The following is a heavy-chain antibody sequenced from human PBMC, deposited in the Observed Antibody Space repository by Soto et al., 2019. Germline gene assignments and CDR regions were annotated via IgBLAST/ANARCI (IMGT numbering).Heavy chain of an antibody. CDR1: GGSISSHS. J-gene: IGHJ2*01. CDR3: ARPSGIAPAVWDFDL. V-gene: IGHV4-59*08. Sequence: QVQLQESGPGLVKPSETLSLTCTVSGGSISSHSWSWIRQPPGRGLEWIGFIYYSGITDSNPSLKSLVTISLDTSTNQLSLRLSSVTAADTAVYYCARPSGIAPAVWDFDLWGRGTLVTVSS. D-gene: IGHD6-25*01. CDR2: IYYSGIT.